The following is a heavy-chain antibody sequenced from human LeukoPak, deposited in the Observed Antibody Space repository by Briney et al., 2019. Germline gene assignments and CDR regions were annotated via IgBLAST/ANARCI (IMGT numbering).Heavy chain of an antibody. CDR2: INHSGST. J-gene: IGHJ5*02. CDR3: ARRPIFGVVINASLGNNWFDP. D-gene: IGHD3-3*01. CDR1: GGSFSNYY. V-gene: IGHV4-34*01. Sequence: SETLSLTCAVYGGSFSNYYWSWIRQPPGKGLEWIGEINHSGSTNYNPSLKSRVTISVDTSKNQFSLKLSSVTAADTAVYYCARRPIFGVVINASLGNNWFDPWGQGTLVTVSS.